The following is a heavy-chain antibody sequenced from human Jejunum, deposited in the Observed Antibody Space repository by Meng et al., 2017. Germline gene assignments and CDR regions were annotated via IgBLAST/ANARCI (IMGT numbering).Heavy chain of an antibody. CDR1: GFTFDDYG. Sequence: GESLKISCAASGFTFDDYGMSWVRQAPGKGLEWVSGINWNGGSTGYADSVKGRFTISRDNSKNSLYMQMNSLRAEDTALYYCARVVTEDDMLTGDYYYYGMDVWGQGTTVTVSS. V-gene: IGHV3-20*04. J-gene: IGHJ6*02. CDR2: INWNGGST. D-gene: IGHD3-9*01. CDR3: ARVVTEDDMLTGDYYYYGMDV.